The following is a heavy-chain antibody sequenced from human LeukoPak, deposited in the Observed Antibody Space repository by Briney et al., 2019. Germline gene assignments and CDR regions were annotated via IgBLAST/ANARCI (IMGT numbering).Heavy chain of an antibody. Sequence: PSQTLSLTCTVSGGSISSGDYYWSWIRQPPGKGLEWIGEINHSGSTNYNPSLKSRVTISVDTSKNQFSLKLSSVTAADTAVYYCARGPSPSVYWGQGTLVTVSS. V-gene: IGHV4-30-4*08. J-gene: IGHJ4*02. CDR2: INHSGST. CDR3: ARGPSPSVY. CDR1: GGSISSGDYY.